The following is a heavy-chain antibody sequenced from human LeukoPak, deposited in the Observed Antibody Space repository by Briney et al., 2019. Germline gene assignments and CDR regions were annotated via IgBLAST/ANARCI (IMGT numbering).Heavy chain of an antibody. CDR2: IYYIGST. J-gene: IGHJ5*02. CDR3: ARRGYSSGSNWFDP. CDR1: GGSINSYY. Sequence: SETLSLTCTVSGGSINSYYWSWIRQPPGKGLEWIGYIYYIGSTNYNPSLRGRATISVDTSNNQFYLKLSSVTAADTAVYYCARRGYSSGSNWFDPWGQGTLVTVSS. D-gene: IGHD6-19*01. V-gene: IGHV4-59*08.